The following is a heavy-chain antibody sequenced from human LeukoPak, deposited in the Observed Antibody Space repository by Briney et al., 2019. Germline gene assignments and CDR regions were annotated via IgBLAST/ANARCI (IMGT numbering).Heavy chain of an antibody. Sequence: PGGSLRLSCAASGFTFSSYAISWDRQAPGKGLEWVSAISGSGGSTFYADSVKGRFTFPRHNSKNTLYLQMNSLRAEDTAVYYCAKDLGCSGGSCCPNYFDYWGQGTLVTVCS. V-gene: IGHV3-23*01. J-gene: IGHJ4*02. D-gene: IGHD2-15*01. CDR1: GFTFSSYA. CDR2: ISGSGGST. CDR3: AKDLGCSGGSCCPNYFDY.